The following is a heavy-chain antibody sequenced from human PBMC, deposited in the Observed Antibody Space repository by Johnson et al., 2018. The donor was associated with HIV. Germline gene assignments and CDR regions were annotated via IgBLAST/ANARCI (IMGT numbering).Heavy chain of an antibody. D-gene: IGHD1-26*01. CDR3: ARSLRGSGEGDAFDI. CDR1: RFSFSNYW. CDR2: INSDGSTT. J-gene: IGHJ3*02. V-gene: IGHV3-74*02. Sequence: VQLVESGGGLVQPGGSLRLSCAASRFSFSNYWMHWVRQAPGKGLVWVSRINSDGSTTTYADSVKGRFTISRDNAKNTLYLQMNSLRAEDTAVDYCARSLRGSGEGDAFDIWGQGTMVTVSS.